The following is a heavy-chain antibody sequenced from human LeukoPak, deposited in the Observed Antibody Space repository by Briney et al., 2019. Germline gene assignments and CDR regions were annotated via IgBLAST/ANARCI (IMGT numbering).Heavy chain of an antibody. V-gene: IGHV3-23*01. Sequence: GGSLRLSCAASGFTFSNYAMSWVRQAPGKGLEWVSAISYSGGSTYYADSVKGRFTISRDNSKNTLYLQMNSLRAEDTAVYYCAKDKGAVAGTGRTDYWGQGTLVTVSS. CDR2: ISYSGGST. D-gene: IGHD6-19*01. J-gene: IGHJ4*02. CDR3: AKDKGAVAGTGRTDY. CDR1: GFTFSNYA.